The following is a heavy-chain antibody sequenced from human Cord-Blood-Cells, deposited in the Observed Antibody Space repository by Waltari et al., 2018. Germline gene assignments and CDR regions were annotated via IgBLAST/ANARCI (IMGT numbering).Heavy chain of an antibody. CDR1: GFTFSNAW. Sequence: EVQLVASGGGLVKTGGSLRLSCAASGFTFSNAWLSWVRQAPGKGLEWVGRIKSKTDGGTTDYAAPVKGRFTISRDDSKNTLYLQMNSLKTEDTAVYYCTTDLDTMVLGGDYWGQGTLVTVSS. D-gene: IGHD3-10*01. J-gene: IGHJ4*02. V-gene: IGHV3-15*01. CDR3: TTDLDTMVLGGDY. CDR2: IKSKTDGGTT.